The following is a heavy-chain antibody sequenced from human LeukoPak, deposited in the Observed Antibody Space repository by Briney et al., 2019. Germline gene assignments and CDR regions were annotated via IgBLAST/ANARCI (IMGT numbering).Heavy chain of an antibody. Sequence: GGSLRLSCAASGFTVSSNYMSWVRQAPGKGLEWVSVIYSGGRTYYADSVKGRFTISRDNSKNTLYLQMNSLRAEDTAVYYCAGTTCGGDCYFEYWGQGTQVTVSS. J-gene: IGHJ4*02. V-gene: IGHV3-53*01. CDR1: GFTVSSNY. CDR3: AGTTCGGDCYFEY. CDR2: IYSGGRT. D-gene: IGHD2-21*02.